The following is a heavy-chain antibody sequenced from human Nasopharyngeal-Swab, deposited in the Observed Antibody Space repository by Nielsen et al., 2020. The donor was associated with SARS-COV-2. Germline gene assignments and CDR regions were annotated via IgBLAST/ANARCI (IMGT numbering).Heavy chain of an antibody. CDR1: GYTFTDYY. CDR3: ARDDYGDYGYFGH. D-gene: IGHD4-17*01. J-gene: IGHJ4*02. Sequence: ASVKVSCKPSGYTFTDYYMHWVRQAPGQGLEWMGWMNPQNGGTNYEQKFQGRVTMTRDTYISTGYMELRRLRPDDTGVYYCARDDYGDYGYFGHWGQGTLVTVSS. V-gene: IGHV1-2*02. CDR2: MNPQNGGT.